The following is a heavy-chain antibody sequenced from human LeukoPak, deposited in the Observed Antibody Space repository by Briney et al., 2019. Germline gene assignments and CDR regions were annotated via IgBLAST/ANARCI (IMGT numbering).Heavy chain of an antibody. D-gene: IGHD3-10*01. CDR3: ARCYTYGTTWFGGLDV. J-gene: IGHJ6*02. V-gene: IGHV1-3*01. CDR2: INAGNGNT. CDR1: GYTFTSYA. Sequence: ASVKVSCRASGYTFTSYAMHWVRQAPGQRLEWMGWINAGNGNTKYSQKFQGRVTITRDTSASTAYMELSSLRSEDTAVYYCARCYTYGTTWFGGLDVWGQGTTGTVSS.